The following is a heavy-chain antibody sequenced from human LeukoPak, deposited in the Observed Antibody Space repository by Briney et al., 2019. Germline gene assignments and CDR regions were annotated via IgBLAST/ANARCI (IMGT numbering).Heavy chain of an antibody. D-gene: IGHD1/OR15-1a*01. V-gene: IGHV4-59*08. CDR1: GVSIRDHY. CDR3: ARHRGNNGGFDN. J-gene: IGHJ4*02. Sequence: QSSETLSLTCTVSGVSIRDHYWSWIRQPPGKGLEWIGYVYYTGTTNYHPSLNSRVTMSVETSKSQFSLKLDSLTAADTAVYYCARHRGNNGGFDNWGQGILVTVSS. CDR2: VYYTGTT.